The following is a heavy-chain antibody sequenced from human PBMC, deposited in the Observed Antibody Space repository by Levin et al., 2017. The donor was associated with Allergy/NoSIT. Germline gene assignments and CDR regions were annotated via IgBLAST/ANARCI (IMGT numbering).Heavy chain of an antibody. Sequence: ASVKVSCKASGCTFTSYDINWVRQATGQGLEWMGWMNPNSGNTGYAQKFQGRVTMTRNTSISTAYMELSSLRSEDTAVYYCARGDRDSNYYYYGMDVWGQGTTVTVSS. J-gene: IGHJ6*02. V-gene: IGHV1-8*01. CDR2: MNPNSGNT. CDR1: GCTFTSYD. CDR3: ARGDRDSNYYYYGMDV. D-gene: IGHD4-11*01.